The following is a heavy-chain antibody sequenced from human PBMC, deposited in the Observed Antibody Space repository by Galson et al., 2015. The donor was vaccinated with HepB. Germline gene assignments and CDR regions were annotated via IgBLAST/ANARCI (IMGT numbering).Heavy chain of an antibody. CDR2: IWYDGSNK. CDR3: AKDLDY. Sequence: SLRLSCAASGFTFSSYGMHWVRQAPGKGLEWVAVIWYDGSNKYYADSVKGRFTISRDNSKNSLYLQMNSLRTEDTALYYCAKDLDYWGQGTLVTVSS. V-gene: IGHV3-33*03. CDR1: GFTFSSYG. J-gene: IGHJ4*02.